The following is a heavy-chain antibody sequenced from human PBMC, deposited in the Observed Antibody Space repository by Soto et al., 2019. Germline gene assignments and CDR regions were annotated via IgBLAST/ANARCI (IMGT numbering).Heavy chain of an antibody. D-gene: IGHD5-18*01. Sequence: GASVTVSCKASGYTFTSYAMHWVRQAPGQRLEWMGWINAGNGNTKYSQKFQGRVTITRDTSASTAYMELSSLRSEDTAVYYCARGLNGYLHYFDYWGQGTPVTVSS. CDR3: ARGLNGYLHYFDY. J-gene: IGHJ4*02. CDR1: GYTFTSYA. CDR2: INAGNGNT. V-gene: IGHV1-3*01.